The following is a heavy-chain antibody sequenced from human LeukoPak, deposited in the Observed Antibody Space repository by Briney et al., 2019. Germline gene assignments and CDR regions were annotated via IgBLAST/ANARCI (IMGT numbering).Heavy chain of an antibody. V-gene: IGHV1-18*01. CDR1: GYTFTSYG. J-gene: IGHJ5*02. Sequence: GASVKVSCKASGYTFTSYGISWVRQAPGQGLEWMGWISAYNGNTNYAQKLQGRVTMTTDTSTSTAYMELRSLRSDDTAVYYCARDQDASYGSGPGGFDPWGQGALVTVSS. CDR2: ISAYNGNT. CDR3: ARDQDASYGSGPGGFDP. D-gene: IGHD3-10*01.